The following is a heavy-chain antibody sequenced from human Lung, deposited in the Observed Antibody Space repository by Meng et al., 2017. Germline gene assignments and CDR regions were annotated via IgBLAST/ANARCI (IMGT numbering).Heavy chain of an antibody. Sequence: VQLRDGGEGLLKPAETLSLTCVVSGGSFSDYYWSWIRQPPGKGLEWIGEINHSGSTNYNPSLESRATISVDTSQNNLSLKLSSVTAADSAVYYCARGPTTMAHDFDYWGQGTLVTVSS. CDR1: GGSFSDYY. CDR2: INHSGST. CDR3: ARGPTTMAHDFDY. V-gene: IGHV4-34*01. D-gene: IGHD4-11*01. J-gene: IGHJ4*02.